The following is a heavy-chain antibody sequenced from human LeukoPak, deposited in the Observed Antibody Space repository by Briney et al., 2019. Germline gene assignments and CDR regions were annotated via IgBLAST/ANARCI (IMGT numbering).Heavy chain of an antibody. D-gene: IGHD5-18*01. CDR2: IIGSDGTT. CDR1: GFIFSSYA. Sequence: GGSLRLSCAASGFIFSSYAMSWVRQAPGKGLEWVSAIIGSDGTTYYADSVKGRFTISRDNSKNTLYLQMNSLRAEDTAVYYCAKGTYRIQVLDYWGQGTLVTVSS. CDR3: AKGTYRIQVLDY. V-gene: IGHV3-23*01. J-gene: IGHJ4*02.